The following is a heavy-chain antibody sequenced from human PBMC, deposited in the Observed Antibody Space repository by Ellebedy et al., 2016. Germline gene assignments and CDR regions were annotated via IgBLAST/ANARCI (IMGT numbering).Heavy chain of an antibody. CDR2: IIPILGIA. Sequence: SVKVSXKASGGTFSSYAISWVRQAPGQGLEWMGRIIPILGIANYAQKFQGRVTITADKSTSTAYMELSSLRSEDTAVYYCARDREERIPYYDSSGYSHNWGQGTLVTVSS. CDR1: GGTFSSYA. V-gene: IGHV1-69*04. D-gene: IGHD3-22*01. CDR3: ARDREERIPYYDSSGYSHN. J-gene: IGHJ4*02.